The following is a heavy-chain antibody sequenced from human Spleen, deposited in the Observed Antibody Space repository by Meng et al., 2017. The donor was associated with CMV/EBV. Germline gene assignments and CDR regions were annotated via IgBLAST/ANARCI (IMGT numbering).Heavy chain of an antibody. CDR1: GGSISSGGYY. CDR3: ARDIVGTTYFDH. V-gene: IGHV4-31*03. CDR2: IYFTGST. Sequence: CTVSGGSISSGGYYWRWLRQHPGKGLEWIAYIYFTGSTYYNPSLKSRVSISLDTSKNQFSLKLTSVTAADTAVYYCARDIVGTTYFDHWGQGTLVTVSS. D-gene: IGHD1-26*01. J-gene: IGHJ4*02.